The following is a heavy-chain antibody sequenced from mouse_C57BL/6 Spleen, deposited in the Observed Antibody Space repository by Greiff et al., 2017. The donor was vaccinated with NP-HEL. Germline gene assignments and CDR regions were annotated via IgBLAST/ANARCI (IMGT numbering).Heavy chain of an antibody. Sequence: QVQLQQPGTELVKPGASVKLSCKASGYTFTSYWMHWVKQRPGQGLEWIGNINPSNGGTTYNEKFKSKATLTVDKSSSTAYMQLSSLTSEDSAVYYCARFRPYYDYADAYYYSWDYWGQGTSVTVSS. CDR1: GYTFTSYW. D-gene: IGHD2-4*01. CDR2: INPSNGGT. V-gene: IGHV1-53*01. CDR3: ARFRPYYDYADAYYYSWDY. J-gene: IGHJ4*01.